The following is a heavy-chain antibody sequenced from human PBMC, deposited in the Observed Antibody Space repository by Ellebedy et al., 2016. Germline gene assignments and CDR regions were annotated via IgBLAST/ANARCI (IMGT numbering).Heavy chain of an antibody. Sequence: GGSLSLSXVGSGFNFSSYWMHWVRQGPGEGLAWVSRIDSDASITTYTGSVKGRLTISRDNGKNTLYLQMNSLRVEDTAIYYCATSLLAGGAVDNWGQGTLVTVSS. J-gene: IGHJ4*02. D-gene: IGHD2-15*01. CDR1: GFNFSSYW. CDR2: IDSDASIT. V-gene: IGHV3-74*03. CDR3: ATSLLAGGAVDN.